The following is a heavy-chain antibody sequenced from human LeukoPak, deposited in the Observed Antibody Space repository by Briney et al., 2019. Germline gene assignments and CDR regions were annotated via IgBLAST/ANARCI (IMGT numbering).Heavy chain of an antibody. Sequence: ASVTVSCKASGYSFTRYGISWVRQAPGQGLEWMGWISGSNGNTNYAQKFQGRVTMTTDTSTGTAYMDLRNLRFEDTAVYYCARKMADYGTEYFDYWGQGTLVTVSS. D-gene: IGHD4/OR15-4a*01. CDR3: ARKMADYGTEYFDY. CDR1: GYSFTRYG. CDR2: ISGSNGNT. V-gene: IGHV1-18*01. J-gene: IGHJ4*02.